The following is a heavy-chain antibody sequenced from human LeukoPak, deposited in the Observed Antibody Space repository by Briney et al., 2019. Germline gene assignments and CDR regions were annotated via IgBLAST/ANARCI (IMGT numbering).Heavy chain of an antibody. Sequence: ASVKVSCKVSGYTLTELSMHWVRQAPGKGLEWMGGFDPEDGETIYAQKFQGRVTMTEDTSTDTAYMELSSLRSEDTAVYYCATDLRGGYSYGYVGYWGQGTLVTVSS. CDR1: GYTLTELS. J-gene: IGHJ4*02. CDR3: ATDLRGGYSYGYVGY. CDR2: FDPEDGET. D-gene: IGHD5-18*01. V-gene: IGHV1-24*01.